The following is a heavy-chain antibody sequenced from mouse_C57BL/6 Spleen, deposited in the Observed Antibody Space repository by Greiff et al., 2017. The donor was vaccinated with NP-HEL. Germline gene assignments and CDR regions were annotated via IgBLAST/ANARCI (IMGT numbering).Heavy chain of an antibody. CDR3: TRSFIYDRYPYAMDY. D-gene: IGHD2-14*01. V-gene: IGHV1-15*01. CDR1: GYTFTDYE. J-gene: IGHJ4*01. CDR2: IDPETGGT. Sequence: QVQLQQSGAELVRPGASVTLSCKASGYTFTDYEMHWVKQTPVHGLEWIGAIDPETGGTAYNQKFKGKAILTADKSSSKAYMELRSLTSEDSAVYYCTRSFIYDRYPYAMDYWGQGTSVTVSA.